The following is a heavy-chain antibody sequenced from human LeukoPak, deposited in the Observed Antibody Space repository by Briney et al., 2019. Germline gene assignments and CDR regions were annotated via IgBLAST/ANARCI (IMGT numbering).Heavy chain of an antibody. CDR2: SYYSGST. D-gene: IGHD1-26*01. V-gene: IGHV4-59*01. Sequence: SETLSLTCTVSGGSITHYCWTWIRQPPGKTLEWIGYSYYSGSTKYNPSLKSRVTISVDTSNNQFSLNLRSVTAADTAVYYCATTTSGGDAFDIWAKGQWSPSLQ. J-gene: IGHJ3*02. CDR3: ATTTSGGDAFDI. CDR1: GGSITHYC.